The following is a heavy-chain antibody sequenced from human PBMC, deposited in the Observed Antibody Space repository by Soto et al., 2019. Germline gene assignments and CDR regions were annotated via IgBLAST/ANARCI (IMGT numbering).Heavy chain of an antibody. CDR3: SIYEYGSNGYLINLH. D-gene: IGHD5-18*01. CDR2: INPSGGST. V-gene: IGHV1-46*01. CDR1: GYTSTSHY. J-gene: IGHJ1*01. Sequence: AALKISRPSAGYTSTSHYFHWVRQAPVQRLEWMGIINPSGGSTSYAQKFQGRVTMTRDTSPSTVYMELSRLRSEDTAVYYCSIYEYGSNGYLINLHWAQ.